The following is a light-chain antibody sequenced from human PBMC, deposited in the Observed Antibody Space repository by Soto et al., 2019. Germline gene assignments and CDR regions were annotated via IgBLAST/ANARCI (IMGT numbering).Light chain of an antibody. CDR1: SSDVASYDL. J-gene: IGLJ1*01. Sequence: QSVLTQSASVSGSPGQSITISCTGSSSDVASYDLVSWYQQHPGKAPKLMIYEVTKRPSGVSNRFSGSKSGNTASLTISGLQAEDEADYYCCSYAGNSEVFGTGTKVTVL. CDR2: EVT. V-gene: IGLV2-23*02. CDR3: CSYAGNSEV.